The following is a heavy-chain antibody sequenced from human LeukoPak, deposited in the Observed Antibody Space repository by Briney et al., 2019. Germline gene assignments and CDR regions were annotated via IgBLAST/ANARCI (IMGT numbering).Heavy chain of an antibody. Sequence: PGGSLRLSCAASGFTFNSYAMSWVRQAPGTGLEWVSAIGGSGDNTYYADSVKGRFTISRDNSKNTLYLQMNSLRAEDTAVYYCAKDIVVVPAPVGYFDLWGRGTLVTVSS. D-gene: IGHD2-2*01. CDR1: GFTFNSYA. V-gene: IGHV3-23*01. J-gene: IGHJ2*01. CDR3: AKDIVVVPAPVGYFDL. CDR2: IGGSGDNT.